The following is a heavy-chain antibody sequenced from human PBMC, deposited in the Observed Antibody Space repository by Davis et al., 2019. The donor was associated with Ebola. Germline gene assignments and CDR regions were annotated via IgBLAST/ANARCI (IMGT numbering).Heavy chain of an antibody. J-gene: IGHJ4*02. D-gene: IGHD5-24*01. Sequence: KVSCKASGYDFNTYWIGWVRQMPGKGLEWMGIIYPGDSDTRYSPSFQGQVTSSADKSISTAYLQWNSLKASDTAMYYCIRRGDGYNYHFDSWGQGTRVTVSS. CDR3: IRRGDGYNYHFDS. CDR1: GYDFNTYW. CDR2: IYPGDSDT. V-gene: IGHV5-51*01.